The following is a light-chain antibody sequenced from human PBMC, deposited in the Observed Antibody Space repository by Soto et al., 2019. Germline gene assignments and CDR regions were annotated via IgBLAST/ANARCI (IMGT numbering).Light chain of an antibody. CDR2: DIR. V-gene: IGLV2-14*03. CDR1: SSDVGGYKY. Sequence: QSVLTQPASVSGSPGQSITISCPGTSSDVGGYKYVSWYQQHPGKAPKLMIYDIRNRPSGVSNRFSGSKSGNTASLTISGLQAEDEADYYCSSYTSSSTRVFGTGTKLTVL. CDR3: SSYTSSSTRV. J-gene: IGLJ1*01.